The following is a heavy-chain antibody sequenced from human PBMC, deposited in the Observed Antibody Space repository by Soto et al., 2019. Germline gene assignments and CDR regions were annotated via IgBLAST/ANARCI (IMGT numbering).Heavy chain of an antibody. CDR2: IYHSGAT. CDR1: GASISNDNW. V-gene: IGHV4-4*02. D-gene: IGHD1-26*01. CDR3: ARNGYYSLDL. Sequence: SETLSLTCVVSGASISNDNWWSWVRQPPGKGLEWIGEIYHSGATNYNPSLTSRVTISVDTSKNQFSLGLTSVTAADTAVYFCARNGYYSLDLWGQGAMVTVSS. J-gene: IGHJ3*01.